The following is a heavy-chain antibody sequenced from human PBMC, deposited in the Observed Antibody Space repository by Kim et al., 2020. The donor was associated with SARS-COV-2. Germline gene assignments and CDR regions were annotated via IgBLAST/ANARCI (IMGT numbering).Heavy chain of an antibody. V-gene: IGHV1-2*02. Sequence: ASVKVSCKASGYIFTDYYIHWVRQAPGQGLEWMGWISPKNGATKYSQKFQGRVTMTRDTSISTAYMDLRRLTSDDTAVYYCAREEGTVTTDYYYGLDVWG. CDR1: GYIFTDYY. CDR2: ISPKNGAT. J-gene: IGHJ6*01. CDR3: AREEGTVTTDYYYGLDV. D-gene: IGHD4-4*01.